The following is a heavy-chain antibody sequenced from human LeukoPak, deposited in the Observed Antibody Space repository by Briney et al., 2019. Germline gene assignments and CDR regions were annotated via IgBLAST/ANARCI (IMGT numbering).Heavy chain of an antibody. CDR2: IRDGGDNS. D-gene: IGHD6-19*01. Sequence: PGGSLRLSCAASGFTFPSNTMSWVRQAPGKGLECVSFIRDGGDNSYYADSVKGRFTISRDNSKNMLYLQMNSLRAEDTAIYYCAKGSGSASARLDFWGQGTPVTVSS. CDR1: GFTFPSNT. V-gene: IGHV3-23*01. J-gene: IGHJ4*02. CDR3: AKGSGSASARLDF.